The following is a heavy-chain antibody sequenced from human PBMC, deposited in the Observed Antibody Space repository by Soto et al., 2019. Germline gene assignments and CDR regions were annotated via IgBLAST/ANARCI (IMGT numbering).Heavy chain of an antibody. Sequence: QVQLQESGPGLVKPSQTLSLTCTVSGGPVSTGSYYWSWIRQHPGMGLEWIGYIYYTGTPYYNPSLKSRVTISVDTSKNQFSLKLSSVTAADTAVYYCARTPGDSYGYIDYWGQGTLVTVSS. CDR2: IYYTGTP. V-gene: IGHV4-31*03. D-gene: IGHD5-18*01. CDR1: GGPVSTGSYY. CDR3: ARTPGDSYGYIDY. J-gene: IGHJ4*02.